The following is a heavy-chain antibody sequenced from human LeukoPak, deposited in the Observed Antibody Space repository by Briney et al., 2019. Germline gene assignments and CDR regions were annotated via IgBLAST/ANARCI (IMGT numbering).Heavy chain of an antibody. CDR3: GRAGYYEEFYYYYGMDV. D-gene: IGHD3-3*01. CDR1: GGSISSGGYS. J-gene: IGHJ6*02. V-gene: IGHV4-30-2*01. CDR2: SYHTGST. Sequence: SQTLSLTCAVSGGSISSGGYSWSWIRQPPGKGLEWIGYSYHTGSTYYNPSLKSRATISVDRSKNQFSLKLSSVTAADTAVYYCGRAGYYEEFYYYYGMDVWGQGTTVTVSS.